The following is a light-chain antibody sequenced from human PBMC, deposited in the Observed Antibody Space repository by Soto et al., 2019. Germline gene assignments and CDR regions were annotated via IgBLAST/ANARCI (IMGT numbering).Light chain of an antibody. J-gene: IGKJ2*01. CDR3: QQYDSYYT. Sequence: DIQLPQSPSTLSASVGDRVTITCRASQRITSWLAWYQQKPGKAPKLLIYDASRLQSGVPARFRGSGSGTEFTLTISRLQAGDFSTYYGQQYDSYYTVGQGTKLDIK. CDR1: QRITSW. CDR2: DAS. V-gene: IGKV1-5*01.